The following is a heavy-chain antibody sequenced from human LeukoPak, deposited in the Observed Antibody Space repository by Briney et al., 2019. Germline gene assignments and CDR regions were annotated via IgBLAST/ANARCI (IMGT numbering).Heavy chain of an antibody. CDR2: INPSGDGT. J-gene: IGHJ6*02. CDR1: GYTFTSYY. D-gene: IGHD5-18*01. V-gene: IGHV1-46*01. Sequence: ASVKVSCKASGYTFTSYYMHWVRQAPGQGLEWMGIINPSGDGTSYAQKFQGRVTMTRDTSTSTVYMELSSLRSVDTAVYYCASSRVDTAMGGYGMDVWGQGTTVTVSS. CDR3: ASSRVDTAMGGYGMDV.